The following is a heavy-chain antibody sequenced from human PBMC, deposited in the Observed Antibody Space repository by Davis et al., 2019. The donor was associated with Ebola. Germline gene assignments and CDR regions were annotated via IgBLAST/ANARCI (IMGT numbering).Heavy chain of an antibody. Sequence: GGSLRLSCAAPGFTFSSYARTWVRQAPGKGLEWVSAISGGGGRTYYADSVKGRFTISRDNSKSTLYLQMNSLRAEDTAVYYCAKGSVTIFGVAPDYYGMDVWGKGTTVTVSS. CDR3: AKGSVTIFGVAPDYYGMDV. V-gene: IGHV3-23*01. CDR2: ISGGGGRT. CDR1: GFTFSSYA. J-gene: IGHJ6*04. D-gene: IGHD3-3*01.